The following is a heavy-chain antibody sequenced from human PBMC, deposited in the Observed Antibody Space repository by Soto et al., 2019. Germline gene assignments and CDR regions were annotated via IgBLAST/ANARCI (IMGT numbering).Heavy chain of an antibody. D-gene: IGHD3-9*01. Sequence: ASAKVSCKASGDTFSFYTIKWVRQAPGLGLEWMGRVNPILGMSNYAQKFQGRVTMTADKSTSTAYMELSSLRSEDTAVYYCARATDNEIHYDILTGPYYYYYGMDVWGQGTTVTVSS. V-gene: IGHV1-69*02. CDR3: ARATDNEIHYDILTGPYYYYYGMDV. CDR1: GDTFSFYT. J-gene: IGHJ6*02. CDR2: VNPILGMS.